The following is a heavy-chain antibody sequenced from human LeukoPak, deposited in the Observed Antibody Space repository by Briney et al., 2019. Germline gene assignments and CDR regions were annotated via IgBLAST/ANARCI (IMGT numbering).Heavy chain of an antibody. D-gene: IGHD3-10*01. Sequence: GGSLRLSCAASGFIFGHYAMSWVRQAPGKGLEWVAAISGYHAPYDSDSLRGRFTISRDNSKNMSYLQMNGLRAEDSAVYYCGKDTQGVRGNFLFEYWGQGTLVTVSS. CDR1: GFIFGHYA. J-gene: IGHJ4*02. V-gene: IGHV3-23*01. CDR2: ISGYHAP. CDR3: GKDTQGVRGNFLFEY.